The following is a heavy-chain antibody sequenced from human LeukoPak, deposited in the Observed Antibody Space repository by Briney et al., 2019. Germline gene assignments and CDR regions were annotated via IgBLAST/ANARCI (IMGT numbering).Heavy chain of an antibody. CDR2: INPNSGGT. D-gene: IGHD5-18*01. J-gene: IGHJ4*02. Sequence: ASVKVSCKASGGTFSSYAISWVRQAPGQGLEWMGRINPNSGGTNYAQKFQGRVTMTRDTSISTAYMELSRLRSDDTAVYYCARDTRYSYGAHFDYWGQGTLVTVSS. V-gene: IGHV1-2*06. CDR1: GGTFSSYA. CDR3: ARDTRYSYGAHFDY.